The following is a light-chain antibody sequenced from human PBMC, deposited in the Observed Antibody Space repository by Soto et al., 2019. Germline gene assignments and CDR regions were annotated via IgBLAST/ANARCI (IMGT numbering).Light chain of an antibody. V-gene: IGLV2-18*02. CDR3: KSFTTSSTYV. CDR1: SSDVGSYNR. J-gene: IGLJ1*01. CDR2: DVT. Sequence: QSALTQPPSVSGSPGQSVAISCTGTSSDVGSYNRVAWYQQPPGTAPKLIIYDVTNRPSGVPDRFSGSKSGNTASLTISGLQAEDEADYYCKSFTTSSTYVFGTGPKVTVL.